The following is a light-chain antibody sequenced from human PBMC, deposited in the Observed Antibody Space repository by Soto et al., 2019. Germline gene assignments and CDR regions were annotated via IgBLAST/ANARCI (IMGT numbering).Light chain of an antibody. Sequence: EIVMTQSPATLSVSPGERATLSCRASQSVSSNLAWYQQKPGQAPRLLIYDASNRATGIPARFSGSGSGTDFTLTISGLEPEDFAFYYCQQRNNWPPITFGQGTRLE. V-gene: IGKV3-11*01. CDR3: QQRNNWPPIT. J-gene: IGKJ5*01. CDR1: QSVSSN. CDR2: DAS.